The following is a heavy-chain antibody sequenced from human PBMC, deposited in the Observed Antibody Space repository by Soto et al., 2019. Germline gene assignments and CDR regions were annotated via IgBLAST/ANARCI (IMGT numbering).Heavy chain of an antibody. CDR1: GFTFSSYS. Sequence: PGGSLRLSCAASGFTFSSYSMNWVRQAPGKGLEWVSYISSSSSTIYYADSVKGRFTISRDNAKNSLYLQMNSLRDEDTAVYYCAREYVRAAAGTPDAFDIWGQGTMVTVSS. D-gene: IGHD6-13*01. CDR3: AREYVRAAAGTPDAFDI. J-gene: IGHJ3*02. V-gene: IGHV3-48*02. CDR2: ISSSSSTI.